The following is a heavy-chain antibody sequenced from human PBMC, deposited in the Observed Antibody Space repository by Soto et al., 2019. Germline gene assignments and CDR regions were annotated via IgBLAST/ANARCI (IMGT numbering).Heavy chain of an antibody. Sequence: EVQLLESGGGSVQPGGSLRLSCAASGFSFSGYAMAWVRQAPGKGLEWVSGISGSGATTYYADSVKGRCTISRDNSKNTLSLQVNRLSAEDTAVYYCAKAGGGYTKWPFESWGHGSLVTVSS. D-gene: IGHD5-12*01. CDR3: AKAGGGYTKWPFES. CDR2: ISGSGATT. V-gene: IGHV3-23*01. CDR1: GFSFSGYA. J-gene: IGHJ4*01.